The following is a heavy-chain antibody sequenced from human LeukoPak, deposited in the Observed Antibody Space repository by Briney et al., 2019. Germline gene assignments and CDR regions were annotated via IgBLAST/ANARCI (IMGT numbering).Heavy chain of an antibody. D-gene: IGHD4-17*01. Sequence: SETLSLTCAVYGGSFSGYYWSWIRQPPGKGLEWIGEINHSGSTNYNPSLKSRVTISVDTSKNQFSLNLSSVTAADTAVYYCAGMTTVTTLFYYYYGMDVWGQGTTVTVSS. CDR3: AGMTTVTTLFYYYYGMDV. J-gene: IGHJ6*02. V-gene: IGHV4-34*01. CDR2: INHSGST. CDR1: GGSFSGYY.